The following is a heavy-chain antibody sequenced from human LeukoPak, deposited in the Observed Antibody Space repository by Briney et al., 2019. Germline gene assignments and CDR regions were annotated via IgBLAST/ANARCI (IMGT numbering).Heavy chain of an antibody. Sequence: GGSLRLSCTVSGFTFGDYAMSWFRQAPGKGLEWVGRIKSKTDGGTTDYAAPVKGRFTISRDDSKNTLYLQMNSLKTEDTAVYYCTTEGRITGTIGDYWGQGTLVTVSS. D-gene: IGHD1/OR15-1a*01. CDR1: GFTFGDYA. J-gene: IGHJ4*02. CDR3: TTEGRITGTIGDY. V-gene: IGHV3-15*01. CDR2: IKSKTDGGTT.